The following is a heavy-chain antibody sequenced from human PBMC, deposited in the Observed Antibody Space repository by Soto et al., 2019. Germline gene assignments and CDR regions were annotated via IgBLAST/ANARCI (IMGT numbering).Heavy chain of an antibody. V-gene: IGHV4-39*01. D-gene: IGHD6-19*01. Sequence: SETLSLTCTVSGGSISSSSYYWGWIRQPPGKGLEWIGSIYYSGSTYYNPSLKSRVTISVDTSKNQFSLKLSSVTAADTAVYYCASSGWYFGWGQGTLVTVSS. CDR3: ASSGWYFG. J-gene: IGHJ4*02. CDR1: GGSISSSSYY. CDR2: IYYSGST.